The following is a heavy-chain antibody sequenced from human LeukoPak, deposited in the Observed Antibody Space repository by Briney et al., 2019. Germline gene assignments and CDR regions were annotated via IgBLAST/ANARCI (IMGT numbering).Heavy chain of an antibody. D-gene: IGHD6-13*01. Sequence: SETLSLTCAVYGGSFSGYYWSWIRQPPGKGLEWIGEINHSGSTNYNPSLKSRVTISLDTSKNQFSLKLSSVTAADTAVYYCARDGLSSWYPIDYWGQGTLVTVSS. CDR3: ARDGLSSWYPIDY. CDR1: GGSFSGYY. V-gene: IGHV4-34*01. J-gene: IGHJ4*02. CDR2: INHSGST.